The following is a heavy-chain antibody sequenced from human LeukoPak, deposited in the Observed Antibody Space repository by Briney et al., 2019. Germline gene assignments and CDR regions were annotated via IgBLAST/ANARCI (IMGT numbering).Heavy chain of an antibody. Sequence: GGSLRLSCAASGLTFSSYAMSWVRQAPGKGLEWVSAISGSGGSTYYADPVKGRFTISRDNSKNTLYLQVNSLRAEDTAVYYCAKRPKATVTPYYFDYWGQGTLVTVPS. CDR2: ISGSGGST. D-gene: IGHD4-17*01. V-gene: IGHV3-23*01. J-gene: IGHJ4*02. CDR3: AKRPKATVTPYYFDY. CDR1: GLTFSSYA.